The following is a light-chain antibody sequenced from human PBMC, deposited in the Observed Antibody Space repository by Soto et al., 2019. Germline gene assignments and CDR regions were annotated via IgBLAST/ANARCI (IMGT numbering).Light chain of an antibody. Sequence: QSALTQPASVSGSPGQSITISCTGTSSDVGGYNYVSWYQQHPGKAPKLMIYDVSNRPSGVSNRLSGPKSGNTASLTISGLQSEDEADYYCNSYTNSSTRVFGTGTKVTVL. CDR2: DVS. V-gene: IGLV2-14*01. CDR3: NSYTNSSTRV. J-gene: IGLJ1*01. CDR1: SSDVGGYNY.